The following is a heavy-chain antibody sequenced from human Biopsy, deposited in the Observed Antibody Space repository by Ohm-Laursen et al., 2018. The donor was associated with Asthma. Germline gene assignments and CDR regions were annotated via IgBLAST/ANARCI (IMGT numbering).Heavy chain of an antibody. V-gene: IGHV4-59*01. J-gene: IGHJ4*02. CDR1: PGSINDYY. CDR3: VRATGTWSQSGPHYFDH. D-gene: IGHD1-14*01. CDR2: VHSTGST. Sequence: SQTLSLTCTVSPGSINDYYWNWIRQFPGKGLEWIGYVHSTGSTRFNPSLKSRLTISVDTSVDQVSLKLTSVTAADTAVYYCVRATGTWSQSGPHYFDHWGQGTLVTVSS.